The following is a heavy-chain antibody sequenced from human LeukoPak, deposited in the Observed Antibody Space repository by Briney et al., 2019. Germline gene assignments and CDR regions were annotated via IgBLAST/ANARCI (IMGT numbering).Heavy chain of an antibody. CDR2: IYYSGST. CDR3: ARHNRIAARPWPWFDP. CDR1: GGSISSSSYY. J-gene: IGHJ5*02. Sequence: SETLSLTCTVSGGSISSSSYYWGWIRQPPGKGLEWIGSIYYSGSTYYNPSLKSRVTTSVDTSKNQFSLKLSSVTAADTAVYYCARHNRIAARPWPWFDPWGQGTLVTVSS. V-gene: IGHV4-39*01. D-gene: IGHD6-6*01.